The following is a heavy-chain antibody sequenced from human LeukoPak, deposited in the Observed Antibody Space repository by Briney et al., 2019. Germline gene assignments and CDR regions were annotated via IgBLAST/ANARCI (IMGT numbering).Heavy chain of an antibody. J-gene: IGHJ4*02. CDR3: AREIFWSGYFSNLHFDY. CDR1: GFTFSSYA. D-gene: IGHD3-3*01. V-gene: IGHV3-30-3*01. Sequence: GRSLRLSCAASGFTFSSYAMHWVRQAPGKGLEWVAVISYDGSNKYYADSVKGRFTISRDNSKNTLYLQMNSLRAEDTAVYYCAREIFWSGYFSNLHFDYWGRGTLVTVSS. CDR2: ISYDGSNK.